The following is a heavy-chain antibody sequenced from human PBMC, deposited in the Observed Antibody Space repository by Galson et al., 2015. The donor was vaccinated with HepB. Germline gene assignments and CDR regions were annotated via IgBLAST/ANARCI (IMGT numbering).Heavy chain of an antibody. V-gene: IGHV3-48*02. Sequence: SLRLSCAASGFTFSSYSMNWVRQAPGKGLEWVSYISSSSSTIYYADSVKGRFTISRDNAKNSLYLQMNSLRDEDTAVYYCARGYSSSWYPEPYSAEYFQHWGQGTLVTVSS. J-gene: IGHJ1*01. D-gene: IGHD6-13*01. CDR2: ISSSSSTI. CDR3: ARGYSSSWYPEPYSAEYFQH. CDR1: GFTFSSYS.